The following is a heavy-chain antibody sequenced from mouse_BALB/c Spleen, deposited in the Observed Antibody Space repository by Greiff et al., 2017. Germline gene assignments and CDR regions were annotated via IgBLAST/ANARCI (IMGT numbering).Heavy chain of an antibody. J-gene: IGHJ2*01. D-gene: IGHD4-1*01. Sequence: EVHLVESGGGLVKPGGSLKLSCAASGFTFSSYAMSWVRQTPEKRLEWVATISSGGSYTYYPDSVKGRFTISRDNAKNTLYLQMSSLRSEDTAMYYCARQGLTGTGNFDYWGQGTTLTVSS. V-gene: IGHV5-9-3*01. CDR2: ISSGGSYT. CDR3: ARQGLTGTGNFDY. CDR1: GFTFSSYA.